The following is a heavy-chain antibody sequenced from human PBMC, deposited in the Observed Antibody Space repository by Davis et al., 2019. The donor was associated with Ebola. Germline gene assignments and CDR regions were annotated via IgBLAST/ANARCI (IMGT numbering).Heavy chain of an antibody. V-gene: IGHV3-30*18. CDR1: GFTFSSYG. D-gene: IGHD3-22*01. J-gene: IGHJ3*02. CDR3: AKGVGGHYYDSSGSDDAFDI. CDR2: ISYDGSNK. Sequence: GESLKISCAASGFTFSSYGMHWVRQAPGKGLEWVAVISYDGSNKYYADSVKGRFTISRDNSKNTLYLQMNSLRAEDTAVYYCAKGVGGHYYDSSGSDDAFDIWGQGTMVTVSS.